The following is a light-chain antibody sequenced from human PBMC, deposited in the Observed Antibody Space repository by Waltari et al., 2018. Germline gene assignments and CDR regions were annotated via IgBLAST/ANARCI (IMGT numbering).Light chain of an antibody. J-gene: IGKJ1*01. CDR2: GAS. CDR3: QQYDNWLGT. Sequence: EIVMTQSPATLSVFPGERATLSCRASQSIRSNLAWYQLKPGQAPRLRIYGASTRATGIPARFSGSGSGTQFTLTISSLQSEDFAVYFCQQYDNWLGTFGQGTKVEIK. CDR1: QSIRSN. V-gene: IGKV3-15*01.